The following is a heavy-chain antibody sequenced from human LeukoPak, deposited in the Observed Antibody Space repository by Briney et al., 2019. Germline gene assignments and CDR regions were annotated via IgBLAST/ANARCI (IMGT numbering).Heavy chain of an antibody. V-gene: IGHV3-7*01. CDR2: IQQHGSET. J-gene: IGHJ1*01. CDR1: GFIFSNYW. Sequence: GGSLRLSCEGSGFIFSNYWMSWVRQAPGKGLEWVANIQQHGSETYYGDSVKGRFTISRDNAKNSLYLQMNSLRAEDTVVYYCATYSSSNGREFQYWGQGTLVTVSS. CDR3: ATYSSSNGREFQY. D-gene: IGHD2-2*01.